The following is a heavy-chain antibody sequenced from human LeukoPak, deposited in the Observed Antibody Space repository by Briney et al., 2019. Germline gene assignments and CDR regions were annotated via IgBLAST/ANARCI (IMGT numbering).Heavy chain of an antibody. J-gene: IGHJ6*03. D-gene: IGHD4-23*01. V-gene: IGHV4-59*01. Sequence: SETLSLTCTVSGGSISSYSWSWIRQPPGNRLEWIGYVYYSGSTNYNPSLKSRVTISVDTSNNQLSLKLNSVTAADTAVYYCARGGGNGGGWVGHYYYMDVWGKGTTVTVSS. CDR1: GGSISSYS. CDR3: ARGGGNGGGWVGHYYYMDV. CDR2: VYYSGST.